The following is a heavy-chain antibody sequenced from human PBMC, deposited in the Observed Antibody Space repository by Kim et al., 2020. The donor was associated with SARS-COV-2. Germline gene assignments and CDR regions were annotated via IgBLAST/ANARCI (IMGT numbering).Heavy chain of an antibody. Sequence: ASVKVSCKASGYTFTAFYIHWVRQAPGQGLEWMGWINPNSGGTNYTQKFQGRVAMTRDTSISTVYLELSSLTFDDTAVYYCASSEHWGQGTLVTVSS. CDR3: ASSEH. V-gene: IGHV1-2*02. CDR2: INPNSGGT. CDR1: GYTFTAFY. J-gene: IGHJ4*02.